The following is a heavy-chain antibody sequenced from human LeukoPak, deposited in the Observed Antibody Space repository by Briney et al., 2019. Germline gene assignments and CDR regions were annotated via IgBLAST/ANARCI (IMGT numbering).Heavy chain of an antibody. CDR1: GFTFSYYG. CDR2: IRYDGNDK. V-gene: IGHV3-30*02. CDR3: AKDLMRDRWFGES. J-gene: IGHJ5*02. D-gene: IGHD3-10*01. Sequence: GGSLRLSCAASGFTFSYYGFHWVRQASGKGLEWVAFIRYDGNDKFYAKSVKGRFTISRDTSRNTLYLQMNSLRLEDTAVYYCAKDLMRDRWFGESWGQGTLVTVSS.